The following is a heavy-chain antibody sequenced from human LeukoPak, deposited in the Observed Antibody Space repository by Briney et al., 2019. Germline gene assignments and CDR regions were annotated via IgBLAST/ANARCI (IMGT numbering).Heavy chain of an antibody. Sequence: TSETLSLACTVSGGSVSSGSYYWSWIRQPPGKGLEWIGYIYYSGSTNYNPSLKSRVTISVDTSKNQFSLKLSSVTAADTAVYYCARDQSVSWRNWFDPWAREPWSPSPQ. V-gene: IGHV4-61*01. CDR2: IYYSGST. D-gene: IGHD6-13*01. J-gene: IGHJ5*02. CDR3: ARDQSVSWRNWFDP. CDR1: GGSVSSGSYY.